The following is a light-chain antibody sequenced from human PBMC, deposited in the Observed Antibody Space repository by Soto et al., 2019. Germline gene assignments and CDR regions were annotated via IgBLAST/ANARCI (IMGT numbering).Light chain of an antibody. CDR3: LQYNDWPRT. V-gene: IGKV3-15*01. CDR1: QSVSNN. J-gene: IGKJ1*01. CDR2: DAS. Sequence: EIVMTQSPATLSVSPGERATLSCRASQSVSNNLAWYQQNPGQAPRLLIYDASTRATGIPARFSGSGSGTEFTLTLSNLQSEDFAVYYCLQYNDWPRTFGQGTKVEIK.